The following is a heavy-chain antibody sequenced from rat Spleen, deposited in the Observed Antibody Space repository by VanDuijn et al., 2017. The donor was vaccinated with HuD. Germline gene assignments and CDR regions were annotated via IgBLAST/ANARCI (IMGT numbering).Heavy chain of an antibody. Sequence: EVQLVESDGGLVLPGRSLKLSCAASGFTFSNFYMAWVRQTPTKGLEWVASISAGGGNTYYRDTVKGRFTISRDNAKSTLYLQMDSLRSEDTATYYCARHVVYVMDAWGQGASVTVSS. CDR1: GFTFSNFY. CDR3: ARHVVYVMDA. CDR2: ISAGGGNT. V-gene: IGHV5-25*01. D-gene: IGHD1-1*01. J-gene: IGHJ4*01.